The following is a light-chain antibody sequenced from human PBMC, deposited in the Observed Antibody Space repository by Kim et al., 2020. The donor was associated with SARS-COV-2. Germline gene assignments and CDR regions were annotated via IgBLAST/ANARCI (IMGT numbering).Light chain of an antibody. Sequence: LTQPRSVSGSPGQSVTISCTGASNNIGFYNYVSWYQHHPGRAPKLIIYDVTKRPSGVPDRFSGSKSGNTASLTVSGLQSEDEADYYCCSYAGDYVIFGGGTQLTVL. V-gene: IGLV2-11*01. CDR1: SNNIGFYNY. J-gene: IGLJ2*01. CDR2: DVT. CDR3: CSYAGDYVI.